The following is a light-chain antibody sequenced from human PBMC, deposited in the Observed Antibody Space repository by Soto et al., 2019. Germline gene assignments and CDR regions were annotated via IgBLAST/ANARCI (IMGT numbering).Light chain of an antibody. CDR2: WAF. CDR3: QQYYSTPPT. CDR1: QSVLYSSNTKNY. Sequence: DIVMTQSPDSLAVSLGERATINCKSSQSVLYSSNTKNYLAWYQQKPGQPHKLLIYWAFTRGSGVPDRFSGSGSGTDFTLTNSSPQAEDVAVYYCQQYYSTPPTFGQGTKVEIK. V-gene: IGKV4-1*01. J-gene: IGKJ1*01.